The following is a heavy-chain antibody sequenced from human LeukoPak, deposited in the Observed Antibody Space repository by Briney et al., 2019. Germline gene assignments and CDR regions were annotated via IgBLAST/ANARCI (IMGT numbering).Heavy chain of an antibody. CDR3: ARDRAAAHFDY. D-gene: IGHD6-13*01. CDR1: GGSISSYY. V-gene: IGHV4-59*01. Sequence: SETLSLTCTVSGGSISSYYWSWIRQPPGKGLEWIGYIYYSGSTNYNPSLKSRVTISVDTSKNQFSLKLSSVTAADTAVYYRARDRAAAHFDYWGQGTLVTVSS. CDR2: IYYSGST. J-gene: IGHJ4*02.